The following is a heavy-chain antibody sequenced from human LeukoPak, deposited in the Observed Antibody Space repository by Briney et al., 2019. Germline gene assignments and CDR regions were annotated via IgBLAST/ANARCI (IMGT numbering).Heavy chain of an antibody. D-gene: IGHD3-22*01. Sequence: PGGSLRLSCAASGFTFSSYAMHWVRQAPGKGLEWVAVISYDGSNKYYADSVKGRFTISRDNSKNTLYLQMNSLRAEDTVVYYCARDKEAVLIVVGAWAFDIWGQGTMVTVSS. CDR1: GFTFSSYA. J-gene: IGHJ3*02. CDR2: ISYDGSNK. V-gene: IGHV3-30-3*01. CDR3: ARDKEAVLIVVGAWAFDI.